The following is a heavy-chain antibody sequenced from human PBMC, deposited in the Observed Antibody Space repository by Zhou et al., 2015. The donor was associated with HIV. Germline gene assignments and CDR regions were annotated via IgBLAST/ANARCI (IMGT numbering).Heavy chain of an antibody. J-gene: IGHJ4*02. CDR3: ARGRGHQRWLQLDQDDY. CDR1: GGTFSSYA. D-gene: IGHD5-24*01. CDR2: IIPIFGTA. Sequence: QVQLVQSGAEVKKPGSSVKVSCKASGGTFSSYAISWVRQAPGQGLEWMGGIIPIFGTANYAQKFQGRVTITADESTSTAYMELSSLRSEDTAVYYCARGRGHQRWLQLDQDDYWGQGTLVTVSS. V-gene: IGHV1-69*01.